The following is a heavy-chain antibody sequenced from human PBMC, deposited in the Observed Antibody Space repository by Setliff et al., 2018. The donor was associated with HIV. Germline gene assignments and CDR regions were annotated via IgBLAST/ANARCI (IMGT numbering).Heavy chain of an antibody. CDR1: GFTLSSYS. CDR2: ISRSGGTI. V-gene: IGHV3-48*01. Sequence: GESLKISCAASGFTLSSYSMNWVRQAPGKGLEWVSYISRSGGTIYYADSVKGRFTISIDSAKNSLSLQMNSLRADDTAVYYCARAALDYFYFYLDVWGKGTTVTVSS. J-gene: IGHJ6*03. CDR3: ARAALDYFYFYLDV.